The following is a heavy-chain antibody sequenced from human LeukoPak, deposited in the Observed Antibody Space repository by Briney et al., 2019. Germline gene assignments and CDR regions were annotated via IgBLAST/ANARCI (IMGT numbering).Heavy chain of an antibody. V-gene: IGHV3-21*01. J-gene: IGHJ4*02. Sequence: PGGSLRLSCAASGFTFSSYSMNWVRQAPGKGLEWVSSISSSSSYIYYADSVKGRFTISRDNAKNSLYLQMNSLRAEDTAVYYCARDSETRELLSATKAFDYWGQGTLVTVSS. D-gene: IGHD1-26*01. CDR2: ISSSSSYI. CDR3: ARDSETRELLSATKAFDY. CDR1: GFTFSSYS.